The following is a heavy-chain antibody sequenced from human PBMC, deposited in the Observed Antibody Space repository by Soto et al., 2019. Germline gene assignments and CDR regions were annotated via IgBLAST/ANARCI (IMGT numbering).Heavy chain of an antibody. CDR2: IYYTGST. CDR1: GGSISSHF. Sequence: QVQLQESGPGLVKPSETLSLTCTVSGGSISSHFWNWIRQPPGRGLEWIGDIYYTGSTSYNPSLKSRVTISVDTSKTQFSLKVSSVTAADTAVYYCAMSYGSGALDRWGQGTLVTVSS. V-gene: IGHV4-59*11. J-gene: IGHJ5*02. CDR3: AMSYGSGALDR. D-gene: IGHD3-10*01.